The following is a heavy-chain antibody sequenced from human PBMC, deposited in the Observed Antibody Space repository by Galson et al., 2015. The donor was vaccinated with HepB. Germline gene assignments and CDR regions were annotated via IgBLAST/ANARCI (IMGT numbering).Heavy chain of an antibody. CDR1: GFTFSRYV. CDR3: AKEDNSGATGV. J-gene: IGHJ4*02. D-gene: IGHD1-26*01. Sequence: SLRLSCADSGFTFSRYVMTWVRQAPGKGLEWISGITGSGGRTSYADSVKGRFTISRDNSKNTVYLQMNSLRVEDTAVYYCAKEDNSGATGVWGQGTLVTVSS. CDR2: ITGSGGRT. V-gene: IGHV3-23*01.